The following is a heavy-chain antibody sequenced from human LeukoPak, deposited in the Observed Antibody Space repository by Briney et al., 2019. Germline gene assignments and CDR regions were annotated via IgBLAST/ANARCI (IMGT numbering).Heavy chain of an antibody. V-gene: IGHV4-39*07. J-gene: IGHJ4*02. CDR1: GGSISSSSYY. CDR2: IYYSGST. Sequence: KSSETLSLTCTVSGGSISSSSYYWGWIRQPPGKGLEWIGSIYYSGSTYYNPSLKSRVTLSVDTSKNQFSLKLSSVTAADTAVYYCSSQMGAFDSWGQGTLVTVSS. CDR3: SSQMGAFDS. D-gene: IGHD3-16*01.